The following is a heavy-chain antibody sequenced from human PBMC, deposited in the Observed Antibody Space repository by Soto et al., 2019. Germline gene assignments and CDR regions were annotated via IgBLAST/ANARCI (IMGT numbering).Heavy chain of an antibody. CDR3: ARTSWGWQQKQNPSYPYNFYNMDV. CDR2: IDAGNGNT. Sequence: ASVKVSCKASGYTFTSYPTHWVRQAPGQRLEWMGWIDAGNGNTKYSQKFRGRVTFTTDTSASTAYMDLSSLRSEDTAVYYCARTSWGWQQKQNPSYPYNFYNMDVWGQGTTVTVSS. CDR1: GYTFTSYP. V-gene: IGHV1-3*01. J-gene: IGHJ6*03. D-gene: IGHD6-13*01.